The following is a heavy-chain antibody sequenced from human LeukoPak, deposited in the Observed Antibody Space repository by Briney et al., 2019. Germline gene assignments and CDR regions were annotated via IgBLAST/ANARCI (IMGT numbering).Heavy chain of an antibody. CDR1: GGSISSGGYY. V-gene: IGHV4-31*03. D-gene: IGHD3-10*01. CDR3: ARVAAGSITMED. CDR2: IYYSGST. Sequence: SQTLSLTCTVSGGSISSGGYYWSWIRRHPGKGLEWIGYIYYSGSTYYNPSLKSRVTISVDTSKNQFSLKLSSVTAADTAVYYCARVAAGSITMEDWGQGTLVTVSS. J-gene: IGHJ4*02.